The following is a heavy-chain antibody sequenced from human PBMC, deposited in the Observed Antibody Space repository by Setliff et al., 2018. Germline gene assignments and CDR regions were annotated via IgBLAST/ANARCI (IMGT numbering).Heavy chain of an antibody. J-gene: IGHJ3*02. CDR1: GYTFQRYG. V-gene: IGHV1-18*04. CDR2: ISPYNGNT. D-gene: IGHD3-22*01. CDR3: ARSSDSGYYHQRDAFDI. Sequence: GASVKVSCKASGYTFQRYGINWLRQAPGQGLEWLGWISPYNGNTKYAQTVQDRIRVTTDTSTSTSFMELRSLRSDDTAVYFCARSSDSGYYHQRDAFDIWGQGTRVT.